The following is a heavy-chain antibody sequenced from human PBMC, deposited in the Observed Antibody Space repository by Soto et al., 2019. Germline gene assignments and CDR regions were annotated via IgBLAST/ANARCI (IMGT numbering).Heavy chain of an antibody. J-gene: IGHJ4*02. Sequence: SETLSLTCVVSGGPISSGGYSRTWIRQPPGRGLEWIGYISQSGSADYNPSLKSRVTISVDTSKNQFSLRLSSVTAADTAVYYCARDRNGLGGIDFWGQGILVTVSS. CDR2: ISQSGSA. CDR3: ARDRNGLGGIDF. D-gene: IGHD1-1*01. V-gene: IGHV4-30-2*01. CDR1: GGPISSGGYS.